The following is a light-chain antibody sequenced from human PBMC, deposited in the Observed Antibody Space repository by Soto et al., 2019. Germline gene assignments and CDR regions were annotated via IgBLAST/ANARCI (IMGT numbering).Light chain of an antibody. Sequence: IALSLSTLSLPVTPGEPASICCRSSQSLLHSNGYNYLAWFLQKAGQSPQLLIYLASSRASGVPDRFSGSGSGTDFTLKISRVEAEDVGVYYCMQVLQSPFTFGGGTKVDIK. J-gene: IGKJ4*01. V-gene: IGKV2-28*01. CDR2: LAS. CDR3: MQVLQSPFT. CDR1: QSLLHSNGYNY.